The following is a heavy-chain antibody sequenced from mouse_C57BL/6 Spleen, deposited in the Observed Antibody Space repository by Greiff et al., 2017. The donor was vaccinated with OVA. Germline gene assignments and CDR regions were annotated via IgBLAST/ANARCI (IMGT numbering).Heavy chain of an antibody. V-gene: IGHV3-6*01. D-gene: IGHD1-1*01. J-gene: IGHJ2*01. CDR2: ISYDGSN. Sequence: EESGPGLVKPSQSLSLTCSVTGYSITSGYYWNWIRQFPGNKLEWMGYISYDGSNNYNPSFKNRISLTRDTTNTQFILELIAVTTEDTATYYCASVTTVVALYYWGQGTTLTVSS. CDR1: GYSITSGYY. CDR3: ASVTTVVALYY.